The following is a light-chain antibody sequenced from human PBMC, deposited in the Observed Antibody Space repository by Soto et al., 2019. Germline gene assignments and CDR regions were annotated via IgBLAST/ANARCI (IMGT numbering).Light chain of an antibody. V-gene: IGKV3-15*01. CDR1: QNIDNH. Sequence: IVMTQSPATLSLSPGERATLSCRASQNIDNHLAWYQQIPGQAPRLLMYAASTRATGIPARFSGSGSGTEFTLTISSLQSEDFAVYYCQEYNKWPSGTFGRGTKV. CDR2: AAS. CDR3: QEYNKWPSGT. J-gene: IGKJ1*01.